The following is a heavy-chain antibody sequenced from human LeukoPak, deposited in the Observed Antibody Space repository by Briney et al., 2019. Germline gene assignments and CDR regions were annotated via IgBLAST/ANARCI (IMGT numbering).Heavy chain of an antibody. Sequence: GASVKVPCKASGYTFSNYNVHWVRQAPGQGLEWMGIINPTGGSTNYAQKFQGRVTMTRDMSTTTVYMDLSSLKSDDTAVYYCARAGSSGDYQAGSFEYWGQGTLVTVSS. CDR1: GYTFSNYN. CDR2: INPTGGST. CDR3: ARAGSSGDYQAGSFEY. V-gene: IGHV1-46*01. D-gene: IGHD1-26*01. J-gene: IGHJ4*02.